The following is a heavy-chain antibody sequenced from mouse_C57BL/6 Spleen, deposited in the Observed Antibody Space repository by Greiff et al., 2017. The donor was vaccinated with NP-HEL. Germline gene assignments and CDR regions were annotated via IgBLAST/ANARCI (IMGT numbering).Heavy chain of an antibody. CDR2: INYDGSST. D-gene: IGHD1-1*01. CDR1: GFTFSDYY. Sequence: EVQVVESEGGLVQPGSSMKLSCTASGFTFSDYYMAWVRQVPEKGLEWVANINYDGSSTYYLDSLKSRFIISRDNAKNILYLQMSSLKSEDTATYYCARDPFYYGSSFGMDYWGQGTSVTVSS. V-gene: IGHV5-16*01. J-gene: IGHJ4*01. CDR3: ARDPFYYGSSFGMDY.